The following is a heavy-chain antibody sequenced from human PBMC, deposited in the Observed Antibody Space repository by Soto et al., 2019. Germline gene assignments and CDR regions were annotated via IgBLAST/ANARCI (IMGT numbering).Heavy chain of an antibody. Sequence: GASVKVSCKSSGFTFTSSAMQWVRQARGQRLEWIGWIVVGSGNTNYAQKFQERVTITRDMSTSTAYMELSSPRSEDTAVYYCAAGTLYYYYYMDVWGKGTTVTVSS. CDR3: AAGTLYYYYYMDV. CDR2: IVVGSGNT. J-gene: IGHJ6*03. CDR1: GFTFTSSA. V-gene: IGHV1-58*02.